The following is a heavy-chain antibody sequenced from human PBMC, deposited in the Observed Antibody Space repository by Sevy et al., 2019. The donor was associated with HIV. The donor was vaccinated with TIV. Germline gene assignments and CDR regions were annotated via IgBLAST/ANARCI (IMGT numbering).Heavy chain of an antibody. D-gene: IGHD6-19*01. Sequence: GGSLRLSCAASGFTFRTYSMHWVRQAPGKGLEWVALIWFDGSNKYYADSVKGRFTISRDNSKNTLYLQMNSLRAEDTAVYYCAKAVADSNYYYGLDVWGQGTTVTVSS. CDR1: GFTFRTYS. J-gene: IGHJ6*02. V-gene: IGHV3-33*06. CDR3: AKAVADSNYYYGLDV. CDR2: IWFDGSNK.